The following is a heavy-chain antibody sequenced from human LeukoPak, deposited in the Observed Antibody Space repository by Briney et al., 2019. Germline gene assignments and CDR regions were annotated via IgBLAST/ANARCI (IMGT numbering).Heavy chain of an antibody. V-gene: IGHV4-31*03. CDR3: ARTITMVQGVIISRYFDY. CDR2: IYYSGST. J-gene: IGHJ4*02. Sequence: SETLSLTCTVSGGSTSSGGYYWSWIRQHPGKGLEWIGYIYYSGSTYYNPSLKSRVTISVDTSKNQFSLKLSSVTAADTAVYYCARTITMVQGVIISRYFDYWGQGTLVTVSS. CDR1: GGSTSSGGYY. D-gene: IGHD3-10*01.